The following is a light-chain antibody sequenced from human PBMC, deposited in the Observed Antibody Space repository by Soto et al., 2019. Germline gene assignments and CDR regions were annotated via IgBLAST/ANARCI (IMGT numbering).Light chain of an antibody. CDR2: DTS. Sequence: EIVLTQSPATLSLSPGESATLSCRASQSVSHFLAWYQQKPGQAPRLLIYDTSSRAAGIPGRFSGSGSGTDFTVTTDTLEPADAAVYYGQQRTDWPTFGGGTKVEI. V-gene: IGKV3-11*01. CDR3: QQRTDWPT. J-gene: IGKJ4*01. CDR1: QSVSHF.